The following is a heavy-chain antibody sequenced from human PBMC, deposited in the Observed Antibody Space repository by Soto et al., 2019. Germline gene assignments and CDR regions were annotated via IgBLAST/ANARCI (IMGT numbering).Heavy chain of an antibody. V-gene: IGHV3-48*01. CDR2: ISSSSSTI. Sequence: SLRLSCAASGFTFSSYSMNWVRQAPGKGLEWVSYISSSSSTIYYADSVKGRFTISRDNAKNSLYLQMNSLRAEDTAVYYCARVGFGGYCSGGSCYTGYYFDYRGQGTLVTVSS. D-gene: IGHD2-15*01. CDR1: GFTFSSYS. J-gene: IGHJ4*02. CDR3: ARVGFGGYCSGGSCYTGYYFDY.